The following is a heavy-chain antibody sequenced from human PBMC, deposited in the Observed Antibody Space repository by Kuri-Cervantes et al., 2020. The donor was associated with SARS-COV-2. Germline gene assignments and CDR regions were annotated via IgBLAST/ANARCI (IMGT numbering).Heavy chain of an antibody. V-gene: IGHV4-61*02. CDR2: IYTSGST. Sequence: LRLSCTVSGGSISIGSDYWSWIRQPAVKGLEWIGRIYTSGSTNYNPSLKSRVTISVDASKNQFSLQLSSVTAADTAVYYCARATYYDFWSGYYAAPYYYCGMDVWGQGTTVTVSS. D-gene: IGHD3-3*01. CDR1: GGSISIGSDY. CDR3: ARATYYDFWSGYYAAPYYYCGMDV. J-gene: IGHJ6*02.